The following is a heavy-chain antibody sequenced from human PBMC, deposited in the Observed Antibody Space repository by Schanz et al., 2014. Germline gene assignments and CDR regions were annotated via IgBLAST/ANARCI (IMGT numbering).Heavy chain of an antibody. CDR3: VKDDRGDVVVVAANY. D-gene: IGHD2-15*01. CDR1: GFTFSNHA. Sequence: VQLVESGGGVVQPGGSLRLSCAASGFTFSNHALSWVRQAPGKGLEWVSGIGGSGDSTHYADSVKGRFIISRDNSRNTVYLQMSSLRAEDTAVYYCVKDDRGDVVVVAANYWGQGTQVTVSS. CDR2: IGGSGDST. J-gene: IGHJ4*02. V-gene: IGHV3-23*04.